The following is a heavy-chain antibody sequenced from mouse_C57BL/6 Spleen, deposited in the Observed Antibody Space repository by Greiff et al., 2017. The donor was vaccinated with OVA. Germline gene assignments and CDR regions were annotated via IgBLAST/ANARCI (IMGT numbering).Heavy chain of an antibody. Sequence: QVQLQQPGAELVMPGASVKLSCKASGYTFTSYWMHWVKQRPGQGLEWIGEIDPSDSYTNYNQKFKGKSTLTVDKSSSTAYMQLSSLTSEDSAVYYCARSGGYDYDVPFDYWGQGTTLSVSS. CDR1: GYTFTSYW. CDR2: IDPSDSYT. V-gene: IGHV1-69*01. J-gene: IGHJ2*01. CDR3: ARSGGYDYDVPFDY. D-gene: IGHD2-4*01.